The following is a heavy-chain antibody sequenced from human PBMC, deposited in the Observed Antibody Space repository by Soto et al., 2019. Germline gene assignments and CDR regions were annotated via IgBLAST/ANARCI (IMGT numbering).Heavy chain of an antibody. CDR1: GGTFSSYA. CDR2: FNPIFETA. J-gene: IGHJ6*02. CDR3: TRGITLIRGVIPPGYYYGMDV. Sequence: QVQLVQSGAEVKKPGSSVKVSCKASGGTFSSYAISWVRQAPGQGLEWMGGFNPIFETANYAQKFQGRVTITADKSTNTAYMELSSLRSEDTAVYYCTRGITLIRGVIPPGYYYGMDVWGQGTTVAVSS. D-gene: IGHD3-10*01. V-gene: IGHV1-69*06.